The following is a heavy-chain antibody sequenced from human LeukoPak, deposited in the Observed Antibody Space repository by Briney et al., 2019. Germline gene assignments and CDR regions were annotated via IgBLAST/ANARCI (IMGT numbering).Heavy chain of an antibody. CDR3: ARATISKIQPPDY. CDR2: IYTSGST. J-gene: IGHJ4*02. V-gene: IGHV4-61*02. CDR1: GGSISSGSYY. D-gene: IGHD5-18*01. Sequence: PSETLSLTCTVSGGSISSGSYYWSWIRQPAGKGLEWIGRIYTSGSTNYNPSLKSRVTISVDTSKNQFSLKLSSVTAADTAVYYCARATISKIQPPDYWGQGTLVTVSS.